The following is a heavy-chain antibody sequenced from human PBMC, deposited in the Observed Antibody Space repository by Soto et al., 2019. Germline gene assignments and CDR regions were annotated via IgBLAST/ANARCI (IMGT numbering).Heavy chain of an antibody. D-gene: IGHD3-22*01. CDR2: IYYSGST. J-gene: IGHJ6*02. CDR3: ARHNYDSSGTAVDV. CDR1: GGSISSGGYY. Sequence: QVQLQESGPGLVKPSQTLSLTCTVSGGSISSGGYYWSWIRQHPGKGLEWIGYIYYSGSTYYNPSLKRRFTISVDTSKTQFSLTLSSVTAADTAVYYCARHNYDSSGTAVDVWGQGTTVTVSS. V-gene: IGHV4-31*03.